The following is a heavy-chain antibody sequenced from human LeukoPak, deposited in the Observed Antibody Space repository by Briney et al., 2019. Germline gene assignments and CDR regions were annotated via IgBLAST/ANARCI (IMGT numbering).Heavy chain of an antibody. D-gene: IGHD6-13*01. Sequence: AGGSLRLSCAASGFTFSSYGMHWVRQAPGKGLDWVAFIHHDGSNKYYADSVKGRFTISRDNSKNALYLQMNSLRAEDTAVYYCAKDRKQQLVFDYWGQGTLVTVSS. V-gene: IGHV3-30*02. J-gene: IGHJ4*02. CDR3: AKDRKQQLVFDY. CDR2: IHHDGSNK. CDR1: GFTFSSYG.